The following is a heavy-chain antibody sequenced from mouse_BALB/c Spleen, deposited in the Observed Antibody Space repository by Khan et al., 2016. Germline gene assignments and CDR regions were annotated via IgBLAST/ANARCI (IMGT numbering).Heavy chain of an antibody. D-gene: IGHD1-1*01. Sequence: EVQLQESGPGLVKPSQSLSLTCTVTGYSITSDYAWNWIRQFPGNKLEWMGYIRYSGSTSYNPSLKSRIPITRDTSKNQFFLQLNSVTTEDTATYYCERKTTVVAGPHYYAMDYWGQGTSVTVSS. J-gene: IGHJ4*01. CDR3: ERKTTVVAGPHYYAMDY. CDR2: IRYSGST. CDR1: GYSITSDYA. V-gene: IGHV3-2*02.